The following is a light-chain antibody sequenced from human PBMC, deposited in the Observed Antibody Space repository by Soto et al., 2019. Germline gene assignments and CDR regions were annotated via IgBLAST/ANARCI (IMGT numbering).Light chain of an antibody. J-gene: IGKJ1*01. CDR2: GAS. V-gene: IGKV3-15*01. Sequence: EIVMTQSQATLSVSPGERATHSCRASQSVSSNLSWYQHKPGQAPRLLIYGASTRATGIPARFSGSGSGREFTLPISSLQSADFAVYYCQQYNNWSPWTFGQGTKVEIK. CDR1: QSVSSN. CDR3: QQYNNWSPWT.